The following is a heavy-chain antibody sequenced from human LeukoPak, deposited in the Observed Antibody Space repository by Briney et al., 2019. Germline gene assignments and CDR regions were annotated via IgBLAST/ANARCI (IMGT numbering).Heavy chain of an antibody. V-gene: IGHV3-48*01. D-gene: IGHD4-11*01. CDR1: GFTFSSYS. CDR2: ISTSSSTI. Sequence: PGGSLRLSCAASGFTFSSYSMNWVRQAPGKGLEWVSYISTSSSTIYYADSVKGRFTISRDNAKNSLYLQMNSLRAEDTAVYYCASLTTVIGSGWFDPWGQGTLVTVSS. J-gene: IGHJ5*02. CDR3: ASLTTVIGSGWFDP.